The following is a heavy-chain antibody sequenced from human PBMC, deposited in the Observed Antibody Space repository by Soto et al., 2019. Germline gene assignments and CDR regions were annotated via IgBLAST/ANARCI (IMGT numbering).Heavy chain of an antibody. CDR2: IKQDGSEK. Sequence: EVQLVESGGGWVQPGGSLRLSCAAPGFTFSSYWMSWVRQAPGKGLEWVANIKQDGSEKYYVDSVKGRFTISRDNAKNSLYLQMNSLRAEDTAVYYCAREQQAAAGYYYGMDVWGQGTTVTVSS. CDR3: AREQQAAAGYYYGMDV. V-gene: IGHV3-7*05. J-gene: IGHJ6*02. CDR1: GFTFSSYW. D-gene: IGHD6-13*01.